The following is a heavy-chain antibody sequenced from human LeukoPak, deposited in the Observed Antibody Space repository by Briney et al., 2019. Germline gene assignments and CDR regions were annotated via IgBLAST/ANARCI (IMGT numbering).Heavy chain of an antibody. V-gene: IGHV4-59*08. J-gene: IGHJ4*02. CDR2: IYYSGST. CDR1: GGSISSYY. Sequence: SETLSLTCTVSGGSISSYYWSWIRQPPGKGLEWIGYIYYSGSTNYNPSLKSRVTISVDTSKNQFSLKLSSVTAADTAVYYCARLRQTGYYRGFDYWGQGTLVTVSS. D-gene: IGHD3-9*01. CDR3: ARLRQTGYYRGFDY.